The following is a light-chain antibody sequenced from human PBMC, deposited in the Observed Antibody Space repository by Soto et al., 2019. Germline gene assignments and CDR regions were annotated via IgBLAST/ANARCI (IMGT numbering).Light chain of an antibody. CDR1: SSNIGNNY. CDR3: GTWGSSLSAGV. J-gene: IGLJ1*01. CDR2: DNN. V-gene: IGLV1-51*01. Sequence: QPVLTQPPSVSAAPGQKVTISCSGSSSNIGNNYVSWYQQLPGTAPKLLIYDNNKRPSGIPDRFSGSKSGTSTTLGITGLQTGDEADYYCGTWGSSLSAGVFGTGTKVTVL.